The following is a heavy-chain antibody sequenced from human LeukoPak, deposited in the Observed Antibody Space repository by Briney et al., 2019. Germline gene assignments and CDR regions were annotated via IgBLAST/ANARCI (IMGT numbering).Heavy chain of an antibody. V-gene: IGHV3-33*01. CDR1: GFTFSSYG. Sequence: GGSLRLSCAASGFTFSSYGMHWVRQAPGKGLEWVAVIWYDGSNKYYADSVKGRFTISRDNSKNTLYLQMNSLRAEDTAVYYCARDGDRGITMMNYYGMDVWGQGATVTVSS. CDR2: IWYDGSNK. CDR3: ARDGDRGITMMNYYGMDV. J-gene: IGHJ6*02. D-gene: IGHD3-22*01.